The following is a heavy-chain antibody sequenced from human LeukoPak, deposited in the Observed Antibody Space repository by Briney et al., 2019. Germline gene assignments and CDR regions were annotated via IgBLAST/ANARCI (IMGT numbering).Heavy chain of an antibody. CDR2: MNPNSGNA. V-gene: IGHV1-8*03. CDR3: ARSVSEYSSSFDY. D-gene: IGHD6-6*01. J-gene: IGHJ4*02. Sequence: ASVKVSSKASGYTFTSYDINWVRQATGQGLEWMGWMNPNSGNAGYAQKFQGRVTITRNTSISTAYMELSSLRSEDTAVYYCARSVSEYSSSFDYWGQGTLVTVSS. CDR1: GYTFTSYD.